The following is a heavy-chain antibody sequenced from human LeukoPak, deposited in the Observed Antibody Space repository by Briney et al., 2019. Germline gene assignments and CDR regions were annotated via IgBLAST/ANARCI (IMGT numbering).Heavy chain of an antibody. J-gene: IGHJ3*01. V-gene: IGHV4-34*01. Sequence: PSETLSLTCAVYGGSFNGFYWTWIRQPPGKSLEWLGEVDHLGRTNYRPSLKSRLSISVDTSKHQFYLKLDSVTAADTAVYYCARGRYGDHFDPVPVDVWGQGTLVTVSS. CDR1: GGSFNGFY. D-gene: IGHD4-17*01. CDR2: VDHLGRT. CDR3: ARGRYGDHFDPVPVDV.